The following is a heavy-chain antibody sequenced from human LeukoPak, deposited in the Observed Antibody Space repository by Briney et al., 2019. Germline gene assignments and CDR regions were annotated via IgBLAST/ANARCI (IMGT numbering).Heavy chain of an antibody. V-gene: IGHV1-46*01. D-gene: IGHD2-21*02. Sequence: PGASVKVSCKASGYTFTSYYMHWVRQAPGQGLEWMGIINPSGGSTSYAQKFQGRVTMTRGTSTSTVYMELSSLRSEDTAVYYCARAPRYCGGDCYDELDYWGQGTLVTVSS. CDR2: INPSGGST. CDR1: GYTFTSYY. J-gene: IGHJ4*02. CDR3: ARAPRYCGGDCYDELDY.